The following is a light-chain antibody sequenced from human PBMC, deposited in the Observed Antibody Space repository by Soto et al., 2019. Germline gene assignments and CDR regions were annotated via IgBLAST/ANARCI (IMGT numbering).Light chain of an antibody. CDR1: QGISSA. CDR3: QQFNNYLIT. Sequence: AIQLTQSPSSLSASVGDRVTITCRASQGISSAIAWYQQKPGKAPKLLIYDASSLESGVPSRFSGSGSGTDFTLTISSLKPEDFATYYCQQFNNYLITFGQGTRLEIK. CDR2: DAS. J-gene: IGKJ5*01. V-gene: IGKV1D-13*01.